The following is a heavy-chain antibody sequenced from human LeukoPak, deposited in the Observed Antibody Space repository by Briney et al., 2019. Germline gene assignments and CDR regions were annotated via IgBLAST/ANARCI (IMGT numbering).Heavy chain of an antibody. CDR2: IS. Sequence: GGSLRLSCAASGFDFSKYTMSWVRQAPGKGLEWVSSISMRGRFTISRDNAKSSVYLQMHNLRVEDTATYFCARVVLDHFWGRGTLVTVSS. V-gene: IGHV3-21*06. CDR1: GFDFSKYT. D-gene: IGHD6-6*01. CDR3: ARVVLDHF. J-gene: IGHJ4*02.